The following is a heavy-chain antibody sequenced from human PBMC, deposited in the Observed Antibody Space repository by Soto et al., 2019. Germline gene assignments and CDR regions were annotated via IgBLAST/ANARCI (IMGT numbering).Heavy chain of an antibody. CDR3: ARSDWFDP. J-gene: IGHJ5*02. CDR1: GFTFSREW. Sequence: EVQVVESGGGLVQPGGSLRLSCAASGFTFSREWMHWVRQAPGKGLVWVSRISSDGSTTSYADSVKGRFTISRDNAKNTLYLQMNSLRAEDTALYYCARSDWFDPWGQGTLVTGSS. CDR2: ISSDGSTT. V-gene: IGHV3-74*01.